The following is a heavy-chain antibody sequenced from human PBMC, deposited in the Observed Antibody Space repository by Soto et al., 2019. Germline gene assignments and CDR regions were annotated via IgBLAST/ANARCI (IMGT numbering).Heavy chain of an antibody. V-gene: IGHV3-30*03. CDR1: GFTFSSYA. Sequence: GGSLRLSCAASGFTFSSYAMSWVRQAPGKGLEWVAATTYDGGIKHYVDSVKGRFTISRDNSKNTLYLQMNSLRVEDTATYYCAGALENPYFYYGLNVWGQGTTVTVSS. CDR3: AGALENPYFYYGLNV. CDR2: TTYDGGIK. J-gene: IGHJ6*02. D-gene: IGHD1-1*01.